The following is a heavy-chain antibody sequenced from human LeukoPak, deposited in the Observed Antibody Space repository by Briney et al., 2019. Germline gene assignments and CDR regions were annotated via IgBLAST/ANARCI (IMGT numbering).Heavy chain of an antibody. D-gene: IGHD3-10*01. CDR1: GFTFSSYA. CDR2: INDSGGST. Sequence: GGSLRLSCAAPGFTFSSYAMSWVRQAPGKGLEWVSVINDSGGSTYYADSVRGRFTISRDNSKNTMYLQMNNLRAEDTAVYYCATSGFGSGSYYAAFDYWGQGTLVTVSS. CDR3: ATSGFGSGSYYAAFDY. J-gene: IGHJ4*02. V-gene: IGHV3-23*01.